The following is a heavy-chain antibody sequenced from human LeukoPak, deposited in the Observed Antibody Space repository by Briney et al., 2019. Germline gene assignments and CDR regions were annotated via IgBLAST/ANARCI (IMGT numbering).Heavy chain of an antibody. D-gene: IGHD3-9*01. CDR1: GYTFTGYY. J-gene: IGHJ4*02. CDR2: INPNSGGT. V-gene: IGHV1-2*02. CDR3: ARVAGSWLPEDY. Sequence: RASVKVSCKASGYTFTGYYIHWVRQAPGQGLEWMGWINPNSGGTNYAQKFQGRVTMTRDTSISTAYMELSRLRSDDTAVYYCARVAGSWLPEDYWGQGTLVTVSS.